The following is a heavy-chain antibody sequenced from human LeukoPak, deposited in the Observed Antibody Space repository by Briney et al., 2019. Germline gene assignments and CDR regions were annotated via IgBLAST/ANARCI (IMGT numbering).Heavy chain of an antibody. J-gene: IGHJ4*02. Sequence: GGSLRLSCAASGFTFSYNSMNWVRQAPGGGLEWIAYISGSSSTISYADSVKGRFTISRDNAKNSLYLQMDSLRDEDTAVYYCARDHVIAVAGTVDYWGQGTQVTVSS. CDR3: ARDHVIAVAGTVDY. V-gene: IGHV3-48*02. D-gene: IGHD6-19*01. CDR1: GFTFSYNS. CDR2: ISGSSSTI.